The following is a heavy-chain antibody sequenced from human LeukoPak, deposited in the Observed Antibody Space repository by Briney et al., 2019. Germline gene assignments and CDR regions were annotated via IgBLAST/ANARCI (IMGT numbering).Heavy chain of an antibody. D-gene: IGHD1-26*01. J-gene: IGHJ3*02. CDR3: ARLNSGSPDAFDI. CDR2: IYYSGST. CDR1: GGSISSGDYY. V-gene: IGHV4-39*01. Sequence: SETLSLTCTVSGGSISSGDYYWGWIRQPPGKGLEWIGSIYYSGSTYYNPSLKSRVTISVDTSKNQFSLKLSSVTAADTAVYYCARLNSGSPDAFDIWGQGTMVTVSS.